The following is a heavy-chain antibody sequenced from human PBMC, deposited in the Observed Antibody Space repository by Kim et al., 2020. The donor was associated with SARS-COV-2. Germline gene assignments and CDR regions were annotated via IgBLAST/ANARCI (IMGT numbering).Heavy chain of an antibody. V-gene: IGHV4-39*07. J-gene: IGHJ4*02. Sequence: TYYNPSLKSRVTISVDTSKNQFSLKLSSVTAADTAVYYCARDGGELTMDYWGQGTLVTVSS. CDR3: ARDGGELTMDY. D-gene: IGHD1-26*01. CDR2: T.